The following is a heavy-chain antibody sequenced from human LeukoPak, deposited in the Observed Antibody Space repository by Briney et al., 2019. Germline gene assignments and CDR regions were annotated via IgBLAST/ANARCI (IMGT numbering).Heavy chain of an antibody. CDR1: GGSISSSSYY. D-gene: IGHD3-16*01. CDR3: ARVGLMGPLGYYGMDV. CDR2: IYYSGST. J-gene: IGHJ6*02. V-gene: IGHV4-61*05. Sequence: TPSETLSLTCTVSGGSISSSSYYWGWIRQPPGKGLEWIGYIYYSGSTNYNPSLKSRVTISVDTSKNQFSLKLSSVTAADTAVYYCARVGLMGPLGYYGMDVWGQGTTVTVSS.